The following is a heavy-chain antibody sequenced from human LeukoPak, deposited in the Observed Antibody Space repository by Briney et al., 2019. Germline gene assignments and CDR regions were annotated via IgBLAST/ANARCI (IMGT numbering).Heavy chain of an antibody. Sequence: GASVKVSCKASGYTFTGYYMHWVRQAPGQGLEWMGWINPNSGGTNYAQKFQGRVTMTRDTSISTAYMELSRLRSDDTAVYYCARVYRKTYKWNDQPDYWGQGTLVTVSS. CDR2: INPNSGGT. D-gene: IGHD1-20*01. CDR1: GYTFTGYY. CDR3: ARVYRKTYKWNDQPDY. V-gene: IGHV1-2*02. J-gene: IGHJ4*02.